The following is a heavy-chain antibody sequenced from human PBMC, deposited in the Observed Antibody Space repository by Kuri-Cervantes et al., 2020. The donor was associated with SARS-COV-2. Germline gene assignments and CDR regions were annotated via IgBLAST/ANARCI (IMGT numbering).Heavy chain of an antibody. D-gene: IGHD5-24*01. Sequence: LSLTCAASGFTFSSYGMHWVRQAPGKGLEWVAFIRYDGSNKYYADSVKGRFTIPRDDAKNSLYLQMNSLRADDTAVYYCARGGRDGYNFPYWGQGSLVTVSS. CDR1: GFTFSSYG. V-gene: IGHV3-30*02. CDR3: ARGGRDGYNFPY. J-gene: IGHJ4*02. CDR2: IRYDGSNK.